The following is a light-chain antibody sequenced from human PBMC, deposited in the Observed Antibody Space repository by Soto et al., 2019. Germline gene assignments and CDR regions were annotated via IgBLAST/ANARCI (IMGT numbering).Light chain of an antibody. CDR2: EAS. V-gene: IGKV1-33*01. Sequence: DIQMTQSPSSLSASVGDRVTITCQASQGIYNYLSWYQQKPGKVPKLLIYEASNLETGVPSRFSGSGSGTDFTFTITSLQPDDFATYFCQQYDKLPYTFGQGTKLAIK. J-gene: IGKJ2*01. CDR3: QQYDKLPYT. CDR1: QGIYNY.